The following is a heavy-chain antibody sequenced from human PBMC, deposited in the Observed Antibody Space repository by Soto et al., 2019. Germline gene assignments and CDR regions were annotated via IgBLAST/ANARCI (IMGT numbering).Heavy chain of an antibody. CDR2: ISGSGGNT. V-gene: IGHV3-23*01. D-gene: IGHD1-26*01. CDR3: AKVPLKYSGSYFDY. J-gene: IGHJ4*02. Sequence: EVQVLDSGGGLVQPGGSLRLSCAASGFTFSTYPMSWVRQAPGKGLEWVSIISGSGGNTDYADSVKGRFTMSRDNSKXXXXXXXXSXRAEDTAVYYCAKVPLKYSGSYFDYWGQGTLVTVSS. CDR1: GFTFSTYP.